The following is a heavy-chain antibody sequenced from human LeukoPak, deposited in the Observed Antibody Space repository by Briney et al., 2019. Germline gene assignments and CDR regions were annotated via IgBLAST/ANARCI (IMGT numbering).Heavy chain of an antibody. Sequence: SETLSLTCAVYGGSFSGYSWSWIRQPPGKGLEWTGEINHSGSTNYNPSLKSRVTISIDTSKNQFSLKLSSVAAADTAMHYCAXXXXXXXTXXPDGNWFDSWGQGTLATVSS. J-gene: IGHJ5*01. V-gene: IGHV4-34*01. CDR3: AXXXXXXXTXXPDGNWFDS. CDR2: INHSGST. D-gene: IGHD5-24*01. CDR1: GGSFSGYS.